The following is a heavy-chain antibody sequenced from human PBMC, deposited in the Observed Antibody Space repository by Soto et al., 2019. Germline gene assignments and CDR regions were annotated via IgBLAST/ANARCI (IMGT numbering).Heavy chain of an antibody. CDR1: GGSFSGYY. Sequence: SETLSLTCAVYGGSFSGYYWSWIRQPPGKGLEWIGEINHSGSTNYNPSLKSRVTISVDTSKNQFSLKLSSVTAADTAVYYCARGSGGRYYDSSGDNWFDPWGQGTLVTVSS. CDR3: ARGSGGRYYDSSGDNWFDP. V-gene: IGHV4-34*01. D-gene: IGHD3-22*01. CDR2: INHSGST. J-gene: IGHJ5*02.